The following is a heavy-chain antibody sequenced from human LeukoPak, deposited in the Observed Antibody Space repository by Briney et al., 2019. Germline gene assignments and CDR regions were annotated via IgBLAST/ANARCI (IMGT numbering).Heavy chain of an antibody. CDR1: GGSICSYY. Sequence: PSETLSLTCTVSGGSICSYYWSWIRQPPGKGVEWVGYIYYSGTTNYNPSLKRRVTISVDTSKTQFSLKLSSVTAADTAVYYCARVTPPNYYDSSGFNFDYWGQGTLVTVSS. CDR3: ARVTPPNYYDSSGFNFDY. V-gene: IGHV4-59*01. J-gene: IGHJ4*02. D-gene: IGHD3-22*01. CDR2: IYYSGTT.